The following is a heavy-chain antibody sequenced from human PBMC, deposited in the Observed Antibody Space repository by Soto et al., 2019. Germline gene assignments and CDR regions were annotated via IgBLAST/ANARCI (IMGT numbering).Heavy chain of an antibody. D-gene: IGHD3-10*02. V-gene: IGHV3-30-3*01. J-gene: IGHJ4*02. Sequence: PGGSLRLSCAASGFTFSSYAMHWVRQAPGKGLEWVAVISYDGSNKYYEDSVKGRFTISRDNSKNTLYLQMNSLRAEDTAVYYCARDCSPQYYFDYWGQGTLVTVSS. CDR2: ISYDGSNK. CDR1: GFTFSSYA. CDR3: ARDCSPQYYFDY.